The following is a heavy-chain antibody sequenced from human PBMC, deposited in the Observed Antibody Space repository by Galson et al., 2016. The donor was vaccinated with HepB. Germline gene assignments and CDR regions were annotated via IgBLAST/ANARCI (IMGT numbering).Heavy chain of an antibody. J-gene: IGHJ3*01. Sequence: SLRLSCATSGFTFDEYAMHWVRQAPGKGLEWVSSIGWNGGSLIYADSVKGRFTISRDNAKKSLYLQMNSLRPEDTALYYCAKDNFSGESCYLAVWNAFDVWGLGTKVTVSS. CDR1: GFTFDEYA. CDR2: IGWNGGSL. V-gene: IGHV3-9*01. D-gene: IGHD2-15*01. CDR3: AKDNFSGESCYLAVWNAFDV.